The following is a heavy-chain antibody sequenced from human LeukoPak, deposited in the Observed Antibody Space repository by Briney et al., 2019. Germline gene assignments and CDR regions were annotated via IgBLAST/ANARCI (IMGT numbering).Heavy chain of an antibody. Sequence: SETLSLTCAVYGGSFSGYYWSWIRQPPGKGLEWIGEINHSGSTNYNPSLKSRVTISVDTSKNQFSLKLSSVTAADTAVYYCARFGVAAYNFDYWGQGTLVTVSS. CDR2: INHSGST. J-gene: IGHJ4*02. CDR1: GGSFSGYY. CDR3: ARFGVAAYNFDY. V-gene: IGHV4-34*01. D-gene: IGHD3-3*01.